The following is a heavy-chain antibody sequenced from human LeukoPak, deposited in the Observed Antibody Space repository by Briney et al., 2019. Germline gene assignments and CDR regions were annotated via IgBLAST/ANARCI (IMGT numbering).Heavy chain of an antibody. J-gene: IGHJ6*02. D-gene: IGHD6-13*01. CDR2: MNPNSGNT. V-gene: IGHV1-8*01. CDR3: ARVRSSWYDYYYYGMDV. CDR1: GYTFTSYD. Sequence: GASVKVSCKASGYTFTSYDISWVRQATGQGLEWMGWMNPNSGNTGYAQKFQGRVTMTRNTSISTAYMELSSLRSEDTAVYYCARVRSSWYDYYYYGMDVWGQGTTVTVSS.